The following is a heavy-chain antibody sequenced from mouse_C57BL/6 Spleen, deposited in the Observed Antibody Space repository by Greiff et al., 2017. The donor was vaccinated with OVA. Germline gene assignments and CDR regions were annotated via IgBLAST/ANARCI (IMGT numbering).Heavy chain of an antibody. CDR2: IRSKSNNYAT. CDR1: GFSFNTYA. J-gene: IGHJ1*03. V-gene: IGHV10-1*01. D-gene: IGHD1-1*01. Sequence: EVKVVESGGGLVQPKGSLKLSCAASGFSFNTYAMNWVRQAPGKGLEWVARIRSKSNNYATYYADSVKDRFTISRDDSESMLYLQMNNLKTEDTAMYYCVRPHYYGSRDWYFDVWGTGTTVTVSS. CDR3: VRPHYYGSRDWYFDV.